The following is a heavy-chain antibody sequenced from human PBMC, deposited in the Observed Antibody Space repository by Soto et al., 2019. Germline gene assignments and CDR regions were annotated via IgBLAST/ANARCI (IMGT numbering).Heavy chain of an antibody. Sequence: PGGSLRLSCAASGFPFDDYSMNWVRQVPGKGLEWVSLISWDGADTYYADSVKGRFTVSRDNSKNSLYLQMNSLTTEDTAMYYCARKPYYYDSSGYYAFDIWGQGTMVTVSS. V-gene: IGHV3-43*01. D-gene: IGHD3-22*01. CDR2: ISWDGADT. J-gene: IGHJ3*02. CDR3: ARKPYYYDSSGYYAFDI. CDR1: GFPFDDYS.